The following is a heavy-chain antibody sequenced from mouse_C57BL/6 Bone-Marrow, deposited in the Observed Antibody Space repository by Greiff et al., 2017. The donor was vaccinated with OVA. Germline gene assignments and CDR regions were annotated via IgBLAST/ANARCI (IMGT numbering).Heavy chain of an antibody. CDR1: GYAFSSSW. J-gene: IGHJ3*01. CDR2: IYPGDGDT. Sequence: QVQLQQSGPELVKPGASVKISCKAAGYAFSSSWMNWVKQRPGKGLEWIGRIYPGDGDTNYNGKFKGKATLTADKSSSTAYMQLSSLTSEDSAVYFCASYGYSFAYWGQGTLVTVSA. CDR3: ASYGYSFAY. V-gene: IGHV1-82*01. D-gene: IGHD2-2*01.